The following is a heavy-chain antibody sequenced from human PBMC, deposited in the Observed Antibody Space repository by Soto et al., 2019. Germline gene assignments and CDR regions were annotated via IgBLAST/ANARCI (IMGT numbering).Heavy chain of an antibody. V-gene: IGHV1-69*13. CDR2: VIPRFGTT. CDR3: AIFRVTGIAVAGRAPAY. J-gene: IGHJ4*02. CDR1: GDSFSKYT. D-gene: IGHD6-19*01. Sequence: ASVKVSCKASGDSFSKYTVNWVRQAPRQGLEWVGGVIPRFGTTNFAPTLQGRVTITADQSMNTVYMELSSLRSEDTAVYYCAIFRVTGIAVAGRAPAYWGQGTLVTVSS.